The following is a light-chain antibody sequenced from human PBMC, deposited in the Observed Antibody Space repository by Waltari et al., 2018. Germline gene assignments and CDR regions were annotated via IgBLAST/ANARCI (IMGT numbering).Light chain of an antibody. CDR2: DAS. V-gene: IGKV3-15*01. CDR3: QHRSNWPQLT. J-gene: IGKJ4*01. Sequence: ETVMTQSPATLSVYPGERATLSCRASQRIKNHLAWYQQKGGQAPRLLLFDASTRATGSSARFSGSGSGTEFTLTISSLQSEDFAVYYCQHRSNWPQLTFGGGTKVEIK. CDR1: QRIKNH.